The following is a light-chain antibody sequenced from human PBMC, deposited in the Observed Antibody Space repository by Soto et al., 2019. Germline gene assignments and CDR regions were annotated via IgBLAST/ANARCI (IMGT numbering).Light chain of an antibody. CDR3: QQYNSDSRT. CDR2: DAS. Sequence: EIQMPQSPSTLSASVGDRFPITCRASQSISTWLACYQQKPGNAPKLLIFDASTLESGVPSRFSGSGSGTEFTLTIDSLQPDDFATYYCQQYNSDSRTFGQGTELDIK. J-gene: IGKJ1*01. CDR1: QSISTW. V-gene: IGKV1-5*01.